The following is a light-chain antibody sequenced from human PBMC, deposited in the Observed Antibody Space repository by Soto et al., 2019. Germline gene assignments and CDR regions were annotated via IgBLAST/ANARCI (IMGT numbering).Light chain of an antibody. V-gene: IGLV1-44*01. J-gene: IGLJ1*01. Sequence: QSVLIQPPSASGTPGQRVTISASGSSSNIGSNTVTWYQQLPGTAPKLLIYDNDERPSGVPARFSGSKSGTSASLAISGLQSEDEADYYCATWDDSRNAYVFGPGTQLTV. CDR2: DND. CDR1: SSNIGSNT. CDR3: ATWDDSRNAYV.